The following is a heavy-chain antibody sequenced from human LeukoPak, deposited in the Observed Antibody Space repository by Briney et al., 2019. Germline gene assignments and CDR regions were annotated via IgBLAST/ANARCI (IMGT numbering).Heavy chain of an antibody. Sequence: ASVKVSCKASGYTFTGYDINWVRQATGQGLEWMGWMNPNSGNTGYARKFQGRVTITRNTSISTAYMELSSLRSEDTAVYYCARGLLYSSSFPYWGQGTLVTVSS. CDR2: MNPNSGNT. CDR1: GYTFTGYD. J-gene: IGHJ4*02. CDR3: ARGLLYSSSFPY. V-gene: IGHV1-8*03. D-gene: IGHD6-6*01.